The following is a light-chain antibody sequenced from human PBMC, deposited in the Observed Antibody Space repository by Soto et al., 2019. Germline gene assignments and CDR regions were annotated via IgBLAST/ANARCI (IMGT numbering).Light chain of an antibody. Sequence: EIVLTQSPATLSLSPGERATLSCRASQRVSSYLAWYQHKPGQAPRLLIYAASNRATGIPARFSGSGSGTDFTLTISSLEPEDFAVYYCQQRSNWPPTFGQGTRLEIK. V-gene: IGKV3-11*01. CDR1: QRVSSY. CDR3: QQRSNWPPT. J-gene: IGKJ5*01. CDR2: AAS.